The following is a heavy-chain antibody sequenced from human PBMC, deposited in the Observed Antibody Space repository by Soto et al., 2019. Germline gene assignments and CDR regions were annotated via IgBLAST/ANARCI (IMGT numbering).Heavy chain of an antibody. CDR2: IRSKANSYAT. Sequence: GGSLRLSCAASEFRFSGSAMHWVRQASGKGLEWVGRIRSKANSYATAYGASVKGRFFISRDDSNNTAYLQMNSLKTEDTAVYYCTGPYDYYFDYWGQGVLVTVSS. CDR1: EFRFSGSA. CDR3: TGPYDYYFDY. D-gene: IGHD3-3*01. V-gene: IGHV3-73*01. J-gene: IGHJ4*02.